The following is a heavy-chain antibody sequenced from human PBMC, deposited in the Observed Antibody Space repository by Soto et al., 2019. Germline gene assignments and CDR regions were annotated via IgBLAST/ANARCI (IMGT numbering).Heavy chain of an antibody. CDR2: IYYSGST. D-gene: IGHD6-13*01. V-gene: IGHV4-31*03. J-gene: IGHJ5*02. CDR1: GGSISSGGYY. CDR3: ARLAAPWLIAAAAPSGFDP. Sequence: PSETLSLTCTVSGGSISSGGYYWSWIRQHPGKGLEWIGYIYYSGSTYYNPSLKSRVTISVDTSKNQFSLKLSSVTAADTAVYYCARLAAPWLIAAAAPSGFDPWGQGTLVTVSS.